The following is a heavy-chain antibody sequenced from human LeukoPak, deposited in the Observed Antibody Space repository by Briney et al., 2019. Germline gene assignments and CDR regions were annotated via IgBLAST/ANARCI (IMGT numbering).Heavy chain of an antibody. Sequence: PSETLSLTCTVSGGSISSSSYYWGWIRQPPGKGLEWIGSIYYSGSTYYNPSLKSRVTISVDTSKNQFSLKLSSVTAADTAVYYCASGDYVWGSYRYGVDWDQGALVTVSS. CDR1: GGSISSSSYY. CDR2: IYYSGST. D-gene: IGHD3-16*02. V-gene: IGHV4-39*07. CDR3: ASGDYVWGSYRYGVD. J-gene: IGHJ4*02.